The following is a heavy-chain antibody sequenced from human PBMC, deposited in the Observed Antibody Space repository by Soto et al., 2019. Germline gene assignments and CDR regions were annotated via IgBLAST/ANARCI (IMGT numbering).Heavy chain of an antibody. CDR3: AKRGVEECYTNLYYFDY. V-gene: IGHV3-23*01. D-gene: IGHD3-16*02. CDR2: ISGSGGST. CDR1: GFTFSSYA. J-gene: IGHJ4*02. Sequence: EVQLLESGGGLVQPGGSLRLSCAASGFTFSSYAMSWDRKAPGKGLEWVSAISGSGGSTYYADSVKGRFTISRDNSKNTLYLKMNSLRAEDTAVYYCAKRGVEECYTNLYYFDYWGQGTLVTVSS.